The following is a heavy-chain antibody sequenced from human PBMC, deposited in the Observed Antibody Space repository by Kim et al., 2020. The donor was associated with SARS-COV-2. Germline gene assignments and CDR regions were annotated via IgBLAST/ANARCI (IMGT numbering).Heavy chain of an antibody. CDR2: IWYDGSNK. CDR3: ATIRGATAAAGKAYYYGMDV. J-gene: IGHJ6*02. CDR1: GFTFSSYG. V-gene: IGHV3-33*01. Sequence: GGSLRLSCAASGFTFSSYGMHWVRQAPGKGLEWVAVIWYDGSNKYYADSVKGRFTISRDNSKNTLYLQMNSLRAEDTAVYYCATIRGATAAAGKAYYYGMDVWGQGTTVTVSS. D-gene: IGHD6-13*01.